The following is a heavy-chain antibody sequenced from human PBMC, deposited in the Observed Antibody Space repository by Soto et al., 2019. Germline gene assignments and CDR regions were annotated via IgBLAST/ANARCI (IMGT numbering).Heavy chain of an antibody. V-gene: IGHV1-69*01. Sequence: QVQLVQSGAEVKKPGSSVKVSCKASGGTFSSYAISWVRQAPGQGLEWMGGIIPIFGTANYAQKFQGRVTITADESTSTAYMELSSLRSEDTAVYYCATEGEGIGTGYCTNGVCPNWFDPWGQGTLVTVSS. J-gene: IGHJ5*02. D-gene: IGHD2-8*01. CDR3: ATEGEGIGTGYCTNGVCPNWFDP. CDR1: GGTFSSYA. CDR2: IIPIFGTA.